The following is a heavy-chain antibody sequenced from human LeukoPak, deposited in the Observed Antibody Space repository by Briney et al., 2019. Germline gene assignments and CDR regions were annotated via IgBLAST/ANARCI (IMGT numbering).Heavy chain of an antibody. CDR1: GGSISSYY. CDR2: IYYSGST. D-gene: IGHD2-15*01. V-gene: IGHV4-59*01. Sequence: SETLSLTCTVSGGSISSYYWSWIRQPPGKGLEWIGYIYYSGSTNYNPSLKSRVTISVDTSKNQFSLKLSSVTAADTAVYYCARDPYCSGGSCWGGWGQGTLVTVSS. J-gene: IGHJ4*02. CDR3: ARDPYCSGGSCWGG.